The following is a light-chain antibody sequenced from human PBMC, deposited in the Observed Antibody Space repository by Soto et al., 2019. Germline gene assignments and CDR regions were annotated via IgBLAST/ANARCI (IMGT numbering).Light chain of an antibody. V-gene: IGLV2-14*01. CDR1: SSDVGGYNS. Sequence: QSVLTQPASVSGSPGQSITISCTGTSSDVGGYNSVSWYQQHPGKAPKLILYDVTDRPSGVSYRFSGSKSGNMASLTISGLQAADEADYFCSSFTSSMTNVFGSGTKVTVL. J-gene: IGLJ1*01. CDR2: DVT. CDR3: SSFTSSMTNV.